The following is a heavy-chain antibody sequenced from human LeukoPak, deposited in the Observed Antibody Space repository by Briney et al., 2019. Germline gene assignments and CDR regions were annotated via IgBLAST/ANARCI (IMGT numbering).Heavy chain of an antibody. J-gene: IGHJ4*02. CDR3: AKETTYPYGDFES. CDR2: IYNSGST. D-gene: IGHD4-17*01. CDR1: GFTVGYNY. Sequence: GGSLRLSCAASGFTVGYNYMTWVRQAPGKGLEWVAAIYNSGSTYYADSVKGRFTISRDNAKNFLYLQMNSLRAEDTAIYYCAKETTYPYGDFESWGQGTLVTVSS. V-gene: IGHV3-53*05.